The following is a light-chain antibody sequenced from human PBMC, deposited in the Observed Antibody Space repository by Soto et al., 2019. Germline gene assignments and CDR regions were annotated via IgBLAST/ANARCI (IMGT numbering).Light chain of an antibody. CDR1: QSITYS. J-gene: IGKJ1*01. CDR3: QQYASWT. CDR2: DAS. V-gene: IGKV1-5*01. Sequence: DIQMTQSPSTLSASVGDRVTITCRASQSITYSLAWYQQKPGKAPNLLIYDASTLQSGVPSRFGGSGSGTEFTLTISGLQPDDFATYSCQQYASWTFGQGTNVEIK.